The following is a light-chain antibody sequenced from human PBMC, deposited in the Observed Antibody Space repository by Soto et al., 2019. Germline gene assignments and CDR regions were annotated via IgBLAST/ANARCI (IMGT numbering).Light chain of an antibody. CDR1: QTISSW. Sequence: IHMTHSPSTLSGSLGDRFTITFRASQTISSWLAWYQQKPGKAPKLLIYKASTLKSGVPSRFSGSGSGTEFTLTISSLQPDDFATYYCQHYNSYSEAFGQGTKVDIK. V-gene: IGKV1-5*03. CDR2: KAS. CDR3: QHYNSYSEA. J-gene: IGKJ1*01.